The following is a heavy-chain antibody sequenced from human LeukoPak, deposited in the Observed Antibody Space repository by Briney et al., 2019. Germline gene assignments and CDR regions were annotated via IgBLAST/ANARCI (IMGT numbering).Heavy chain of an antibody. CDR2: ISTYTGNS. CDR3: ARTTTTGTTHGELDF. CDR1: GYTFSNYV. D-gene: IGHD4-17*01. V-gene: IGHV1-18*01. J-gene: IGHJ4*02. Sequence: ASVKVSCKASGYTFSNYVLTWVRQSPGQGLEWMGRISTYTGNSNYAQKFQDRVTMTTDTSTSTAYMELRNLSSDDTAVYYCARTTTTGTTHGELDFWGQGTLVTVSS.